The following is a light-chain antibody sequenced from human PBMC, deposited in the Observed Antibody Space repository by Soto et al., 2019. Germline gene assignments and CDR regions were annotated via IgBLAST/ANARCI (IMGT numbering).Light chain of an antibody. V-gene: IGKV1-12*01. CDR2: NVS. CDR3: QQANIFPLT. Sequence: DIHMTQSPSSVSASVGDRVTITCRASQGISSWLAWSQQKPGKAPKLLISNVSSLQSGVPSRFSGSGSGTDFTLTISSLQPEDFATNHCQQANIFPLTFGGGTKVEIK. CDR1: QGISSW. J-gene: IGKJ4*01.